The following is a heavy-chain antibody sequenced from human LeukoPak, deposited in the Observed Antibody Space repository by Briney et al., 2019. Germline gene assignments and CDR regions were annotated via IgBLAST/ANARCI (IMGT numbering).Heavy chain of an antibody. CDR3: ARVGSTYKDY. CDR2: IIPILGIA. Sequence: SVKVSCKASGGTFSSYAISWVRQAPGQGLEWMGRIIPILGIANYAQKFRGRVTITADKSTSTAYMELSSLRSEDTAVYYCARVGSTYKDYWGQGTLVTVSS. D-gene: IGHD5-24*01. CDR1: GGTFSSYA. J-gene: IGHJ4*02. V-gene: IGHV1-69*04.